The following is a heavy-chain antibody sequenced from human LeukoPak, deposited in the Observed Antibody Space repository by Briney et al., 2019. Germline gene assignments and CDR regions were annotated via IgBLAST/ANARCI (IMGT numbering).Heavy chain of an antibody. D-gene: IGHD6-19*01. Sequence: SETLSLTCTVSGYSISSGYYWGWIRQPPGKGLEWIGSIYHSGSTYYNPSLKSRVTISVDTSKNQFSLKLSSVTAADTAVYYCARGSSWYSSGWYWFDPWGQGTLVTVSS. CDR3: ARGSSWYSSGWYWFDP. CDR1: GYSISSGYY. CDR2: IYHSGST. J-gene: IGHJ5*02. V-gene: IGHV4-38-2*02.